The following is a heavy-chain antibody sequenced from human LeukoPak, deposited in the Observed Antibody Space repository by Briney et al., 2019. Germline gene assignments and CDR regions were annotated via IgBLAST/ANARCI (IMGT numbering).Heavy chain of an antibody. J-gene: IGHJ6*02. V-gene: IGHV3-30*14. D-gene: IGHD6-19*01. Sequence: GGSLRLSCAASGFTFSSYAMHWVRQAPGKGLEWVAVISYDGSNKYYADSVKGRFTISRENAKNSLYLQMNSLRAGDTAVYYCARTQVRYSSGWRAWRKSGMDVWGQGTTVTVSS. CDR2: ISYDGSNK. CDR3: ARTQVRYSSGWRAWRKSGMDV. CDR1: GFTFSSYA.